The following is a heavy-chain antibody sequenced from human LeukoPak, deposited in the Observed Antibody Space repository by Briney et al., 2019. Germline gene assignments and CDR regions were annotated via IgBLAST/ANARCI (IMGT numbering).Heavy chain of an antibody. CDR1: GLTFSSYA. Sequence: GGSLRLSCAASGLTFSSYAMSWVRQAPGKGLEWVSAISGSGGSTYYADSVKGRFTISRDNSKNTLYLQMNSLRAEDTAVYYGAKDRGRVVVAASLNYWGQGTLVTVSS. J-gene: IGHJ4*02. V-gene: IGHV3-23*01. CDR3: AKDRGRVVVAASLNY. CDR2: ISGSGGST. D-gene: IGHD2-15*01.